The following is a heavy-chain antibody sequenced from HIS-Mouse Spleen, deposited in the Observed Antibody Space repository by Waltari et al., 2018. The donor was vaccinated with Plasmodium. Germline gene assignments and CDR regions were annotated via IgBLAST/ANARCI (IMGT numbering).Heavy chain of an antibody. Sequence: EVQLVESGGGLVQPGGSLRLSCAASGFTFSSYWMSWVRQAQGSGWEWVANRKQDGSEKYYVDSVKGRFTISRDNAKNSLYLQMNSLRAEDTAVYYCASSWYWYFDLWGRGTLVTVSS. V-gene: IGHV3-7*01. D-gene: IGHD6-13*01. CDR2: RKQDGSEK. CDR1: GFTFSSYW. CDR3: ASSWYWYFDL. J-gene: IGHJ2*01.